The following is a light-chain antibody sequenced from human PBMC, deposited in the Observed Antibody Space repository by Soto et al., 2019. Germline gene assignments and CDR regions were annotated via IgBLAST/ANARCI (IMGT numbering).Light chain of an antibody. Sequence: AIRMTQSPSSLSASTGDRVTITCRASQGISSYLAWYQQKPGKAPKLLIYAASTLQSGVPSRFSGSGSGTDFTLTISCLQSEDFATYYCQQYYSYPPITFGQGNDWRL. CDR2: AAS. J-gene: IGKJ5*01. CDR3: QQYYSYPPIT. V-gene: IGKV1-8*01. CDR1: QGISSY.